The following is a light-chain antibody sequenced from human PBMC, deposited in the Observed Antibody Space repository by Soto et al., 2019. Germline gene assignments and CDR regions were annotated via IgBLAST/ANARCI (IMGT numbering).Light chain of an antibody. CDR1: QSVSSN. CDR2: YAS. Sequence: EIVMTHSPSTLSVSPGEIATLSCRASQSVSSNLALYQQKPGQAPRLLIYYASNRATGIPARFSGSGSGTDFTLTISSLEPEDFAVYYCQQRSNWPRTFGQGTRLEIK. J-gene: IGKJ5*01. V-gene: IGKV3-11*01. CDR3: QQRSNWPRT.